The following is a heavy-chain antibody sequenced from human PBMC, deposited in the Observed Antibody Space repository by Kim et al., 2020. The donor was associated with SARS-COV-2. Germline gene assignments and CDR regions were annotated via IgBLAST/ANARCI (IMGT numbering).Heavy chain of an antibody. CDR3: AGGEVFYYGSGSYYPFYYYGMDV. Sequence: GGSLRLSCAASGFTFSSYWMSWVRQAPGKGLEWVANIKQDGSEKYYVDSVKGRFTISRDNAKNSLYLQMNSLRAEDTAVYYCAGGEVFYYGSGSYYPFYYYGMDVWGQGTTVTVSS. J-gene: IGHJ6*02. CDR2: IKQDGSEK. D-gene: IGHD3-10*01. V-gene: IGHV3-7*04. CDR1: GFTFSSYW.